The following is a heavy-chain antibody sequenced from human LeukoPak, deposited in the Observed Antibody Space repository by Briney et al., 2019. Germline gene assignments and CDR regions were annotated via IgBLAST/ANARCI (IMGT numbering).Heavy chain of an antibody. CDR2: INPSGGST. V-gene: IGHV1-46*01. CDR3: ARGDSAVGATDY. J-gene: IGHJ4*02. CDR1: GYTFTSYY. D-gene: IGHD1-26*01. Sequence: ASVKVSCKASGYTFTSYYTHWVRQAPGQGLEWMGIINPSGGSTGYAQKFQGRVTMTRNTSISTAYMELSSLRSEDTAVYYCARGDSAVGATDYWGQGTLVTVSS.